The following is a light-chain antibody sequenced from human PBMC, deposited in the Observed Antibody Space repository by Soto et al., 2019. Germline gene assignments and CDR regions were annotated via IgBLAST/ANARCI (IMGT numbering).Light chain of an antibody. CDR2: GAS. V-gene: IGKV3D-20*02. J-gene: IGKJ5*01. Sequence: EILLTQSPATLSLSQWAIATLSWRASQSVSGIYLAWYQQKPGQAPRLLIYGASSRATGIPDRFRGSGSGTDFTLTISSLEPDDFAVYYCQQRSNWQITFGQGTRLEI. CDR3: QQRSNWQIT. CDR1: QSVSGIY.